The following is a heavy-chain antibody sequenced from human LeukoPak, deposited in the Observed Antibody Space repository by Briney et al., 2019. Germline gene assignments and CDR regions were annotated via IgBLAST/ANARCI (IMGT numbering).Heavy chain of an antibody. CDR3: AREFTKYSSSWGNWFDP. Sequence: GGSLRLSCAASGFTFSSYGMHWVRQAPGKGLEWVAVIWYDGSNKYYADSVKGRFTISRDNSKNTLYLQMNSLRAEDTAVYYCAREFTKYSSSWGNWFDPWGQGTLVTVSS. D-gene: IGHD6-13*01. CDR2: IWYDGSNK. V-gene: IGHV3-33*01. CDR1: GFTFSSYG. J-gene: IGHJ5*02.